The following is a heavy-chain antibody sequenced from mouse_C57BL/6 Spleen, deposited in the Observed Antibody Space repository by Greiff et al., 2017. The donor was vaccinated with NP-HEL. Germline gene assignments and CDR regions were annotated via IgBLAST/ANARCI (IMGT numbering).Heavy chain of an antibody. CDR2: ISSGGDYI. CDR1: GFTFSSYA. Sequence: DVQLVESGEGLVKPGGSLKLSCAASGFTFSSYAMSWVRQTPEKRLEWVAYISSGGDYIYYADTVKGRFTISRDNDRNTLYLQMSSMKSEDTAMYYCTRESRYFDYWGQGTTLTVSS. CDR3: TRESRYFDY. J-gene: IGHJ2*01. V-gene: IGHV5-9-1*02.